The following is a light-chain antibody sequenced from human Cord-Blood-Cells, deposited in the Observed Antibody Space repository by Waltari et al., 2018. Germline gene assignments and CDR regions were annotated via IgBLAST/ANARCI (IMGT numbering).Light chain of an antibody. V-gene: IGLV2-14*01. CDR1: SSDVGGYNY. CDR3: SSYTSSSTWV. J-gene: IGLJ3*02. CDR2: EVS. Sequence: QSALTQPASVSGSPGQSITISSTGTSSDVGGYNYFSWYQQHPGKAPKLMIYEVSNLPSGVSNRFSGSKSGNTASLTISGLQAEDEADYYCSSYTSSSTWVFGGGTKLTVL.